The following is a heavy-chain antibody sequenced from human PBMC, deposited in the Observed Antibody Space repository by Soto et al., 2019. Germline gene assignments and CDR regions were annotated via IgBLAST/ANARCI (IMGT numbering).Heavy chain of an antibody. Sequence: DVQLLESGGGLVQPGGSLRLSCEASECMFSSYAMSWFRQAPGKGLEWVSTISPTGDNTYYADSVKGRFTLSRDNSKDTLSLQMNSLTTEDKAIYYCAKAKSLRAVRGSSFDYWGQGALVTVSS. V-gene: IGHV3-23*01. D-gene: IGHD6-19*01. J-gene: IGHJ4*02. CDR1: ECMFSSYA. CDR3: AKAKSLRAVRGSSFDY. CDR2: ISPTGDNT.